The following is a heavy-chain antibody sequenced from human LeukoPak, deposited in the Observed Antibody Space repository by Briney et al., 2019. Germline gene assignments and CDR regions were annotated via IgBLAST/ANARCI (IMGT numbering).Heavy chain of an antibody. J-gene: IGHJ3*02. CDR2: FRYDGTKT. Sequence: GGSLRLSCRGSTFTFSDYGMHWVRQAPGKGRGWVAFFRYDGTKTYYADSAKGRFTTSRDNSTNSLYLEKDRPGDEDTAVYFWARGLTGAAGFEIWGQGTMVTVSS. CDR1: TFTFSDYG. V-gene: IGHV3-30*02. D-gene: IGHD4/OR15-4a*01. CDR3: ARGLTGAAGFEI.